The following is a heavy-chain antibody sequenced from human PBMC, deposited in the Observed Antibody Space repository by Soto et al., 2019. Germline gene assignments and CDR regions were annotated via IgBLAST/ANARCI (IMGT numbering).Heavy chain of an antibody. Sequence: EVQLVESGGGLVKPGGSLRLSCAASGFTFSNAWMSWVRQAPGKGLEWVGRIKSKTDGGTTDYAAPVKGRFTISRDDSKNTLYLQMNSLKTEDTAVYYCTTDQEGCTNGVCYLRWEAFDIWGQGTMVTVSS. D-gene: IGHD2-8*01. CDR1: GFTFSNAW. J-gene: IGHJ3*02. CDR3: TTDQEGCTNGVCYLRWEAFDI. V-gene: IGHV3-15*01. CDR2: IKSKTDGGTT.